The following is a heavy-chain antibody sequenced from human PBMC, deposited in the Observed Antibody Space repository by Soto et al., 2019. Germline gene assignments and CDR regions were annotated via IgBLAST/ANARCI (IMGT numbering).Heavy chain of an antibody. CDR1: GGTFSSYT. Sequence: QVQLVQSGAEVKKPGSSVKVSCKASGGTFSSYTISWVRQAPGQGLEWMGRIIPILGIANYAQKFQGRVTITADKSTSTSYMELSSLRSEDTAVYYCARGTYCDYIWFDPWGQGTLVTVSS. CDR2: IIPILGIA. V-gene: IGHV1-69*02. D-gene: IGHD4-17*01. CDR3: ARGTYCDYIWFDP. J-gene: IGHJ5*02.